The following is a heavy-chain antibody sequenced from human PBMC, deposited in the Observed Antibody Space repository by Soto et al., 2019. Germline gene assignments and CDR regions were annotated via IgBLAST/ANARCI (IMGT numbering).Heavy chain of an antibody. Sequence: SETLSLTCTVSGGSISSYYWSWIRQPPGKGLEWIGYIYYSGSTNYNPSLESRVTISVDTSKNQFSLKLSSVTAADTAVYYCARGRDGYNLHWFDPWGQGTLVTVSS. D-gene: IGHD5-12*01. CDR1: GGSISSYY. J-gene: IGHJ5*02. CDR3: ARGRDGYNLHWFDP. V-gene: IGHV4-59*01. CDR2: IYYSGST.